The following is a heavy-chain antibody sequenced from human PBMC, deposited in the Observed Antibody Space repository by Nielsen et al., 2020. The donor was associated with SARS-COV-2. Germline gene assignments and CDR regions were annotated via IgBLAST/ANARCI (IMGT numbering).Heavy chain of an antibody. CDR3: ASTYYYGSGPFDY. D-gene: IGHD3-10*01. CDR1: GFTFSSNW. V-gene: IGHV3-7*01. CDR2: IKRDGSEK. Sequence: GGSLRLSCAASGFTFSSNWMSWVRRAPGKGLEWVANIKRDGSEKYYVDSVKGRFTISRDNAKNSLYLQMNSLRAEDTAVYYCASTYYYGSGPFDYWGQGTLVTVSS. J-gene: IGHJ4*02.